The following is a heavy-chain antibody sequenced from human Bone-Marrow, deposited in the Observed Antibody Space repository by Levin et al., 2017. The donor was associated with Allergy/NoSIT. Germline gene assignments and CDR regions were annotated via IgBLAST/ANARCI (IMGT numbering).Heavy chain of an antibody. D-gene: IGHD4-17*01. Sequence: SCTVSGGSISSGDYYWYWIRQHPGKGLEYIGYIYSGGNTYYNPSLESRVTISVDTSQNQFSLKLSSVTAADTAVYYCASDLYGDYPTDWGQGTLVTVSS. V-gene: IGHV4-31*03. CDR2: IYSGGNT. CDR3: ASDLYGDYPTD. CDR1: GGSISSGDYY. J-gene: IGHJ4*02.